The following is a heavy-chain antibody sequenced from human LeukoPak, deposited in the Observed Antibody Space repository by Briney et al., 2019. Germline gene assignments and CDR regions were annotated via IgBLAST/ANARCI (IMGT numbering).Heavy chain of an antibody. CDR1: GFTFRSSG. J-gene: IGHJ4*02. D-gene: IGHD3-22*01. Sequence: PGRSLRLSCAASGFTFRSSGMHWVRQAPGKGLEWVAVISFDGNNKYYADSVKDRFTMSRDNSKNTLYLQMNSLRPEDTAVYYCAKDRNDTQKGLYYFDYWGQGTLVTVSS. V-gene: IGHV3-30*18. CDR2: ISFDGNNK. CDR3: AKDRNDTQKGLYYFDY.